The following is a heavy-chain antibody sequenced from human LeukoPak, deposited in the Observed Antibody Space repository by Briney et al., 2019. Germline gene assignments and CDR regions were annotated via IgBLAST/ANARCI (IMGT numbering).Heavy chain of an antibody. CDR2: IKQDGSEK. V-gene: IGHV3-7*01. J-gene: IGHJ4*02. CDR1: GFTFSSYW. Sequence: GSLRLSCAASGFTFSSYWMSWVRQAPGKGLEWVANIKQDGSEKYYVDPVKGRFTISRDNAKNSLYLQMNSLRAEDTAVYCCASVLRYFDWSFDYWGQGTLVTVSS. CDR3: ASVLRYFDWSFDY. D-gene: IGHD3-9*01.